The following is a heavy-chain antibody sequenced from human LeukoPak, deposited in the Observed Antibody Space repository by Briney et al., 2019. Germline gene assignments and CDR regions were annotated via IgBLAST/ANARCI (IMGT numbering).Heavy chain of an antibody. CDR3: ARSGDYGGTHDAFDI. Sequence: SVKVSCKASGGTFSSYAISWVRQAPGQGLEWMGGIIPIFGTENYAQKFQGRVTITADESTSTAYMELSSLRSEDTAVYYCARSGDYGGTHDAFDIWGQGTMVTVSS. D-gene: IGHD4-23*01. J-gene: IGHJ3*02. CDR1: GGTFSSYA. V-gene: IGHV1-69*13. CDR2: IIPIFGTE.